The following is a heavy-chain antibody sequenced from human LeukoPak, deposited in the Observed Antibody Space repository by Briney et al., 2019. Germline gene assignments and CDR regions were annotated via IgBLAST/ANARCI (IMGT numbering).Heavy chain of an antibody. Sequence: GGSLRPSCAASGFTFSSYAMHWVRQAPGKGLEWVAVISYDGSNKYYADSVKGRFTISRDNSKNTLYLQMNSLRAEDTAVYYCARVVRGYWGQGTLVTVSS. V-gene: IGHV3-30-3*01. CDR3: ARVVRGY. CDR1: GFTFSSYA. D-gene: IGHD2-2*01. CDR2: ISYDGSNK. J-gene: IGHJ4*02.